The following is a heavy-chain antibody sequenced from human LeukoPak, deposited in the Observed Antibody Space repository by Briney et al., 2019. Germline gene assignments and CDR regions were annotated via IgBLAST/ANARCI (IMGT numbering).Heavy chain of an antibody. CDR3: ARESGWLRWSWFDP. CDR2: IYTSGST. V-gene: IGHV4-4*07. Sequence: PSETLSLTCTVSGGSISSYYWSWIRQPAGKGLEWIGRIYTSGSTNYNPSLKSRVTMSVDTSKNQFSLKLSSVTAADTAVYYCARESGWLRWSWFDPRGQGTLVTVSS. D-gene: IGHD5-12*01. CDR1: GGSISSYY. J-gene: IGHJ5*02.